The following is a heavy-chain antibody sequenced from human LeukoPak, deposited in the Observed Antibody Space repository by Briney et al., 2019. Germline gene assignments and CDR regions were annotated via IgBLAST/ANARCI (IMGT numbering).Heavy chain of an antibody. CDR2: IEQDGSEK. D-gene: IGHD2-15*01. V-gene: IGHV3-7*01. J-gene: IGHJ3*02. CDR1: GFTFSRYW. CDR3: ARVFCSGANCYQMGAFDM. Sequence: GGSLRLSCAASGFTFSRYWMSWVRQAPGKGLEWVSNIEQDGSEKYYVDSVKGRFTISRDNAKNSLYLQMNSLRAEDTAVYYCARVFCSGANCYQMGAFDMWGQGTMVTVSS.